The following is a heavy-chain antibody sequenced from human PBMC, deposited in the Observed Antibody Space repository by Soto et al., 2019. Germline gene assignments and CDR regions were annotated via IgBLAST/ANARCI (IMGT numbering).Heavy chain of an antibody. CDR2: IIPIFGTA. CDR1: GGTFSSYA. V-gene: IGHV1-69*13. D-gene: IGHD6-6*01. CDR3: ASGPQRVRDYYYGMDV. Sequence: SVKVSCKASGGTFSSYAISWVRQAPGQELEWMGWIIPIFGTANYEQKFQGRVTITADESTSTAYMELSSLRSEDTAVYYCASGPQRVRDYYYGMDVWGQGTTVTVSS. J-gene: IGHJ6*02.